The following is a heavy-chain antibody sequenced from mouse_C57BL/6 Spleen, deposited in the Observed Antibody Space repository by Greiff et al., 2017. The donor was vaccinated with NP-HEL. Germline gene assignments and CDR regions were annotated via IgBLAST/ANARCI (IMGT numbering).Heavy chain of an antibody. Sequence: VQLQQSGAELVKPGASVKLSCKASGYTFTSYWMHWVKQRPGQGLEWIGMIHPNSGSTNYNEKFKSKATLTVDKSSSTAYMQLSSLTSEDSAVYYCAREANFRYFDYWGQGTTLTVSS. V-gene: IGHV1-64*01. J-gene: IGHJ2*01. CDR3: AREANFRYFDY. CDR2: IHPNSGST. CDR1: GYTFTSYW.